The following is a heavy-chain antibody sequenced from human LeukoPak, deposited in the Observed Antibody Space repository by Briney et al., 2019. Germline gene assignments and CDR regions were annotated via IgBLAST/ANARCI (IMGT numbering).Heavy chain of an antibody. CDR1: GFTFGDYA. D-gene: IGHD4-23*01. Sequence: TGGSLRLSCTAPGFTFGDYAMSWVRQAPGKGLEWVGFIRTNTYGGTTEYAASVKGRFTISRDDSKSIAYLQMNSLKTEDTAVYYCTRGRRWTDYWGQGTLVTVSS. CDR2: IRTNTYGGTT. J-gene: IGHJ4*02. CDR3: TRGRRWTDY. V-gene: IGHV3-49*04.